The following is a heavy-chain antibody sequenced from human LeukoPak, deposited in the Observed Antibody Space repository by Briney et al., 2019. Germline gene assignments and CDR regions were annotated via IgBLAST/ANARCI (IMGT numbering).Heavy chain of an antibody. J-gene: IGHJ2*01. CDR3: AKDRRWGAFQDWYFDL. V-gene: IGHV3-74*01. Sequence: GGSLRLSCAASGFTFSSYWMHWVRQAPGKGLVWVSRINTDETTTNSADSVEGRFTISRDNAKNTLYLQMNSLRAEDTAVYYCAKDRRWGAFQDWYFDLWGRGTLVTVSS. D-gene: IGHD3-16*01. CDR1: GFTFSSYW. CDR2: INTDETTT.